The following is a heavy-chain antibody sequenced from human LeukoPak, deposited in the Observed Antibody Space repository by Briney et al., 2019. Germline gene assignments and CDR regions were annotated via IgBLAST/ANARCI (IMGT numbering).Heavy chain of an antibody. CDR1: GFTFSSYS. Sequence: GGSLRLSCAASGFTFSSYSMNWVRQAPGKGLEWVSAISGSGGSTYYADSVKGRFTISRDNSKNTLYLQMNSLRAEDTAVYYCAKDPTPGSYCSSTSCPGRPFGLGFDYWGQGTLVTVSS. CDR2: ISGSGGST. J-gene: IGHJ4*02. CDR3: AKDPTPGSYCSSTSCPGRPFGLGFDY. V-gene: IGHV3-23*01. D-gene: IGHD2-2*01.